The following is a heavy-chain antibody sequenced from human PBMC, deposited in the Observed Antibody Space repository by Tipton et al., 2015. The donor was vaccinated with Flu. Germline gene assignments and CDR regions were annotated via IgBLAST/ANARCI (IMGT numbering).Heavy chain of an antibody. CDR3: ARWLATGEYFDS. V-gene: IGHV1-2*04. D-gene: IGHD6-19*01. CDR2: IYPNSGFT. Sequence: QLVQSGAEVKKPGASVKVSCKTSGYTFTDYFIHWVRQAPGQGLEWMGWIYPNSGFTNYAQKFQAWVTMTRDTATNTAYVELSRLKSDDTAVYYCARWLATGEYFDSWGQGTLISVSS. CDR1: GYTFTDYF. J-gene: IGHJ4*02.